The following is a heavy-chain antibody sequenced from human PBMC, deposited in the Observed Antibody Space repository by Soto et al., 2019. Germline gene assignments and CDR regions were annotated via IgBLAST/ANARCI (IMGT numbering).Heavy chain of an antibody. Sequence: XXSRSLSCGAWGVSFSRYWLHWVRQAPGKGLVWVSRVNTDESRTSYADSVKGRFTISRDNAKNTLYLQMNSMRAEDTAVYYCARVLNGQWYFDYWGQGTQVTVS. CDR1: GVSFSRYW. J-gene: IGHJ4*02. CDR3: ARVLNGQWYFDY. V-gene: IGHV3-74*01. D-gene: IGHD6-19*01. CDR2: VNTDESRT.